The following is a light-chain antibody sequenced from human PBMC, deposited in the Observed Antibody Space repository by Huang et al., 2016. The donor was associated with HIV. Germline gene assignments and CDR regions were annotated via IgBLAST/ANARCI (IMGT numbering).Light chain of an antibody. V-gene: IGKV1D-12*01. Sequence: DILLTQSPSSVSASVGDRVTITCRASQGISNWLAWYQQKPGKAPKLLIYSASNLHVGVPSRFSGSGSGTDFTLTISNLQPDDFATYYCQQAHRFSPLTFGGGTKVDI. CDR1: QGISNW. CDR2: SAS. CDR3: QQAHRFSPLT. J-gene: IGKJ4*01.